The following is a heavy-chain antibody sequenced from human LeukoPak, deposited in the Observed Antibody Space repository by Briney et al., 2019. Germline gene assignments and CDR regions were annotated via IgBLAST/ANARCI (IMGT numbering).Heavy chain of an antibody. CDR3: ARARGEGRPFDY. CDR1: GGTFSSYA. J-gene: IGHJ4*02. Sequence: GASVKASCKASGGTFSSYAISWVRQAPGQGLEWMGGIIPIFGTANYAQKFQGRVTITADESTSTAYMELSSLRSEDTAVYYCARARGEGRPFDYWGQGTLVTVSS. CDR2: IIPIFGTA. V-gene: IGHV1-69*13.